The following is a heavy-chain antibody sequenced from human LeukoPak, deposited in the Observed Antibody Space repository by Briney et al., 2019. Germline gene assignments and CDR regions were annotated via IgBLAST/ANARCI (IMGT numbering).Heavy chain of an antibody. J-gene: IGHJ2*01. CDR1: VLTFSSYE. Sequence: PGGSLRLSCSASVLTFSSYEMNWVRQAPGKGLEWVSSISSRAGTIYYADSVKGRFTISRDNAKNTLYLQMNSLRAEDTAVYYCPRGAWYFDLWGRGTLVTVSS. CDR2: ISSRAGTI. CDR3: PRGAWYFDL. V-gene: IGHV3-48*03. D-gene: IGHD4/OR15-4a*01.